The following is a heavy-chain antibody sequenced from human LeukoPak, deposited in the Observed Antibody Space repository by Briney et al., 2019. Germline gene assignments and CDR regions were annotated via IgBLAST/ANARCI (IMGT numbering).Heavy chain of an antibody. J-gene: IGHJ4*02. D-gene: IGHD3-9*01. CDR3: AKGPGYDILTGYFPYYFDY. Sequence: GGTLRLSCAASGFTFSSYGMSWVRQAPGKGLEWVSAISGSGGSIYYADSVKGRFTISRDNSKNTLYLQMNSLRAEDTAVYYCAKGPGYDILTGYFPYYFDYWGQGTLVAVSS. V-gene: IGHV3-23*01. CDR2: ISGSGGSI. CDR1: GFTFSSYG.